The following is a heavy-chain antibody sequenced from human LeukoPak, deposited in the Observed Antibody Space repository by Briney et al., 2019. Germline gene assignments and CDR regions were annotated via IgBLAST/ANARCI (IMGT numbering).Heavy chain of an antibody. CDR3: ARRAKSSSFDY. Sequence: ASVKVSCKASGYTSTGYYMHWVRQAPGQGLEWMGWINPNSGGTNYAQKFQGRVTMTRDTSISTAYMELSRLRSDDTAAYYCARRAKSSSFDYWGQGTLVTVSS. J-gene: IGHJ4*02. V-gene: IGHV1-2*02. CDR1: GYTSTGYY. CDR2: INPNSGGT. D-gene: IGHD6-13*01.